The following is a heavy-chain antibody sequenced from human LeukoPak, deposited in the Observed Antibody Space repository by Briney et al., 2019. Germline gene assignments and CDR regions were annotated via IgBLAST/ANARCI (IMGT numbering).Heavy chain of an antibody. V-gene: IGHV3-30*18. D-gene: IGHD6-19*01. J-gene: IGHJ4*02. CDR3: AKAPNTSSGWAFDY. Sequence: GGSLRLSCAASGFTFSSYGMHWVRQAPGKGLEWVAVISYDGSNKYYADSVKGRFTISRDNSKNTLYLQMNSLRAEDTAVYYYAKAPNTSSGWAFDYWGQGTLVTVSS. CDR1: GFTFSSYG. CDR2: ISYDGSNK.